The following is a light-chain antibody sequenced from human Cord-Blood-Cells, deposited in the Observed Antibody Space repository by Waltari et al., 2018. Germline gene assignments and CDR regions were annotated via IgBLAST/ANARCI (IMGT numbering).Light chain of an antibody. J-gene: IGLJ3*02. Sequence: QSVLTQPPSASGTPGQRVTISCSGSSSNIGSNTVNWYQQLPGTAPKLLIYSNNHLPSGVPDRFAGSKSGTSASLAISGLQSEDEADYYCAAWDDSLNGVFGGGTKLTVL. CDR3: AAWDDSLNGV. CDR2: SNN. V-gene: IGLV1-44*01. CDR1: SSNIGSNT.